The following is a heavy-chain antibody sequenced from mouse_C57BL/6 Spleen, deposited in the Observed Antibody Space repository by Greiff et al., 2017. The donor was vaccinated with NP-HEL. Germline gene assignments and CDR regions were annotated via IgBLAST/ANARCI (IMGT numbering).Heavy chain of an antibody. D-gene: IGHD1-1*01. Sequence: VKLQQPGAELVKPGASVKLSCKASGYTFTSYWMQWVKQRPGQGLEWIGEIDPSDSYTNYIRKLKGRATLTVDTSSSTAYMQLSSLTSDDSAVYYCANYYGSSYGFAYWGQGTLVTVSA. CDR3: ANYYGSSYGFAY. CDR2: IDPSDSYT. V-gene: IGHV1-50*01. J-gene: IGHJ3*01. CDR1: GYTFTSYW.